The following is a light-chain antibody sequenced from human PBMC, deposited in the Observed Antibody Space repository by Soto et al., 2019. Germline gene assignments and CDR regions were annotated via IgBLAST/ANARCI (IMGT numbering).Light chain of an antibody. J-gene: IGLJ2*01. CDR1: SGHSSYA. Sequence: QSVLTQSPSASASLGASVKLTCTLSSGHSSYAIAWLQQQPEKGPRHLMKLNSDGSHNKGDGIPDRFSGSSSGAERYLTISSLQSEDEADYYCQTWSAGLLVFGGGTKLTVL. V-gene: IGLV4-69*01. CDR2: LNSDGSH. CDR3: QTWSAGLLV.